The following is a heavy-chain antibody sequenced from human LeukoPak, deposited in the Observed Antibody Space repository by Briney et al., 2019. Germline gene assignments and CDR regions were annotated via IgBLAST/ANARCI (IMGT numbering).Heavy chain of an antibody. V-gene: IGHV4-39*01. J-gene: IGHJ4*02. CDR1: GGSISSSSYV. CDR2: IYYSGST. Sequence: SETLSLTCTVSGGSISSSSYVWGWIRQPPGKGLEWIGSIYYSGSTYYNPSLKSRVTISVDTSNNQFSLMLSSVTAAVTAVYYCVRITSPGYWGQGTLVTVSS. D-gene: IGHD3-10*01. CDR3: VRITSPGY.